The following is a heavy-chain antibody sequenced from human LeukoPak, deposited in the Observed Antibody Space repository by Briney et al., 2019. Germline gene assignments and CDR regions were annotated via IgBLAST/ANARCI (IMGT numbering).Heavy chain of an antibody. D-gene: IGHD6-13*01. V-gene: IGHV4-59*01. J-gene: IGHJ6*03. CDR2: IYYSGST. CDR1: AGSISTYY. Sequence: SETLSLTCTVSAGSISTYYWSWIRQSPGKGLEWVGYIYYSGSTNYNPSLKSRVTISVDTSKNQFSLKLSSVTAADTAVYYCARGCRAAAGPYYYYYYMDVWGKGTTVTVSS. CDR3: ARGCRAAAGPYYYYYYMDV.